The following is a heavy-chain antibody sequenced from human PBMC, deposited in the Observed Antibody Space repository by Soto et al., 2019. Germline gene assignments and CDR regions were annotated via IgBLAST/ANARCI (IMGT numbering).Heavy chain of an antibody. V-gene: IGHV3-7*05. CDR1: GFTFSHSW. J-gene: IGHJ6*02. CDR3: AKDGRTYYGMDV. CDR2: IKEDGSEI. Sequence: GGSLRLSCAASGFTFSHSWMSWVRQAPGKGLEWVANIKEDGSEIHYADSVKGRFTISRDNSKNTLYLQMNSLRAEDTAVYYGAKDGRTYYGMDVWGQGTTVTVSS.